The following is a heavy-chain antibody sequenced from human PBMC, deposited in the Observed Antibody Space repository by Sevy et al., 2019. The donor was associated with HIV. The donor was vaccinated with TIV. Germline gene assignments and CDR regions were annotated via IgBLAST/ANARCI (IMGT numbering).Heavy chain of an antibody. D-gene: IGHD3-16*01. V-gene: IGHV3-23*01. CDR1: GLTLTTTG. Sequence: LSLTCAASGLTLTTTGMSWVRQAPGKGLEWVAGVTSDGTTYYADSVRDRFTVSRDNSKNTLYLQLNSLRADDTAVFYWAGGDTTMITDLDYWGQGTLVTVSS. J-gene: IGHJ4*02. CDR2: VTSDGTT. CDR3: AGGDTTMITDLDY.